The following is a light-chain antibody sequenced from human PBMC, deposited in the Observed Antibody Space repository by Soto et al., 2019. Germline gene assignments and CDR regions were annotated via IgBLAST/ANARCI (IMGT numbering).Light chain of an antibody. V-gene: IGKV1-6*01. CDR2: GAS. Sequence: AIPMTQSPSSLSASVGDRVTITCRASQDIRKDLGWYQQKPGKAPKLLIYGASSLQYGVPSRFSGSGSGTDFTLTIISLQPEDFATYYCLQDHDYPRTFGQGTKVEVK. CDR1: QDIRKD. CDR3: LQDHDYPRT. J-gene: IGKJ1*01.